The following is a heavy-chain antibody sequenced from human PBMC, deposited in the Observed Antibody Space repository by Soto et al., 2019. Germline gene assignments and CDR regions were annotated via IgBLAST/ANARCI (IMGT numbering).Heavy chain of an antibody. CDR2: IVVGSGNT. CDR3: AAVVGATPLDY. V-gene: IGHV1-58*01. CDR1: GFTFTSSA. D-gene: IGHD1-26*01. J-gene: IGHJ4*02. Sequence: GASVKVSCKASGFTFTSSAVQRVRQARGQRLEWIGWIVVGSGNTNYAQKFQERVTITRDMSTSTAYMELSSLRSEDTAVYYCAAVVGATPLDYWGQGTLVTVSS.